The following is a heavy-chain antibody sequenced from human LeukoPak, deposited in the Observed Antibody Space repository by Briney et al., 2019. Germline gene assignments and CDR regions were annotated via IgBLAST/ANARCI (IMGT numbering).Heavy chain of an antibody. CDR1: GFTFDDYG. Sequence: GGSLRLSCAGSGFTFDDYGMSWVRQAPGKGLEWVSIIYSGGSTFYADSVKGRFTISRDNSKNTLYLQMNSLRAEDTAVYYCARGGSYLSAFDIWGQGTMVTVSS. CDR3: ARGGSYLSAFDI. V-gene: IGHV3-53*01. J-gene: IGHJ3*02. D-gene: IGHD1-26*01. CDR2: IYSGGST.